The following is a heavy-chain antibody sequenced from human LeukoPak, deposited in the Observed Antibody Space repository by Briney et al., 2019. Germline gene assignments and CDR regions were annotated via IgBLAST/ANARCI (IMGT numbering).Heavy chain of an antibody. D-gene: IGHD4-17*01. Sequence: GGSLRLSCAASGFTFSSYWMHWVRQAPGKGLVWVSRINSDGSSTSYADSVKGRFTISRDNAKNTLYLQMNSLRAEDTAVYYCASSDYGDYGDYYFDYWGQGTLVTVSS. CDR1: GFTFSSYW. CDR3: ASSDYGDYGDYYFDY. V-gene: IGHV3-74*01. J-gene: IGHJ4*02. CDR2: INSDGSST.